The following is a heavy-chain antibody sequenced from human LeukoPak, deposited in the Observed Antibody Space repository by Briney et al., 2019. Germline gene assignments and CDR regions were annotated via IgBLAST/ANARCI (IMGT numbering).Heavy chain of an antibody. CDR3: ARLIAAGFIDY. CDR2: INHSGST. J-gene: IGHJ4*02. CDR1: GGSFSGYY. D-gene: IGHD6-25*01. V-gene: IGHV4-34*01. Sequence: SETLSLTCAVYGGSFSGYYWSWIRQPPGKGLEWIGEINHSGSTNYNPSLKSRVTISVDTSKNQFSLKLSSVTAADTAVYYCARLIAAGFIDYWGQGTLVTVSS.